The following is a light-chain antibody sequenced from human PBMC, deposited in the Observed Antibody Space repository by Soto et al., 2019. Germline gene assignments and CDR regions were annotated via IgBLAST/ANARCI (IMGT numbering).Light chain of an antibody. J-gene: IGKJ1*01. CDR2: LGS. V-gene: IGKV2-28*01. Sequence: DIVMTQSPLSLPVTPGEPASISCRSNQSLLHRNGYNYLDWYLQKPGQSPQLLIYLGSNRASGVPDRFSGSGSGTDFTLKISRVGAEDVGVYYCMQALQTPRTFGQGTKVEIK. CDR1: QSLLHRNGYNY. CDR3: MQALQTPRT.